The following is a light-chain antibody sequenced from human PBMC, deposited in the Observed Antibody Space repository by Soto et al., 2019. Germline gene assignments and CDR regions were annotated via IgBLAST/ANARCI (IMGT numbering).Light chain of an antibody. V-gene: IGLV2-14*03. CDR1: SSDVGGYKY. CDR3: SSYTRQSTYV. J-gene: IGLJ1*01. CDR2: EVN. Sequence: QSVLTQPASVSGSPGQSITISCTGTSSDVGGYKYVSWFQQYPGKVPKLIIYEVNDRPSGVSNRFSSSKSGNTASLTISGLQAEDEADYYCSSYTRQSTYVFGTGTKVTFL.